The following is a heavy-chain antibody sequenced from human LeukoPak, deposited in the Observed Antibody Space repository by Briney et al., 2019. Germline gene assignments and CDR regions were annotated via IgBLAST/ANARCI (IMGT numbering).Heavy chain of an antibody. CDR3: ARVPGRVDAADL. D-gene: IGHD2-15*01. J-gene: IGHJ3*01. CDR2: IKQDGSEK. Sequence: GESLKISCAASGFSFTNYWMTWVRQAPGKGLEWVASIKQDGSEKYYVDSLKDRFAISRDNAKTSLYLQMNSLRVEDTAVYYCARVPGRVDAADLRGQGTMVTVSS. V-gene: IGHV3-7*01. CDR1: GFSFTNYW.